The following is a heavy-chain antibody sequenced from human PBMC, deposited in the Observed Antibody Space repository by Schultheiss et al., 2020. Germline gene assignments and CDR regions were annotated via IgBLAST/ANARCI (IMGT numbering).Heavy chain of an antibody. D-gene: IGHD5-12*01. CDR2: IWYDGSDK. CDR3: AKDRGDSGYYYYYGMDV. J-gene: IGHJ6*02. V-gene: IGHV3-30*02. CDR1: GFTFSDYV. Sequence: GSLRLSCAASGFTFSDYVMHWVRQAPGKGLEWMAVIWYDGSDKYYADSVKGRFTISRDNSKNTLYLQMNSLRAEDTAVYYCAKDRGDSGYYYYYGMDVWGQGTTVTVSS.